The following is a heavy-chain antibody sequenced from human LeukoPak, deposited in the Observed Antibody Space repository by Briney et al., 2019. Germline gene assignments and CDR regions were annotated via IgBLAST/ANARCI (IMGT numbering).Heavy chain of an antibody. J-gene: IGHJ3*02. Sequence: ASVKVPCKASGYTFTSYGISWVRQAPGQGLEWMGWISAYNGNTNYAQKLQGRGTMTTDTSTSTAYMELRSLRSDDTAVYYCARDLGLLWFGEKGPRGCDIGGQGTMVTVSS. D-gene: IGHD3-10*01. CDR3: ARDLGLLWFGEKGPRGCDI. CDR2: ISAYNGNT. V-gene: IGHV1-18*01. CDR1: GYTFTSYG.